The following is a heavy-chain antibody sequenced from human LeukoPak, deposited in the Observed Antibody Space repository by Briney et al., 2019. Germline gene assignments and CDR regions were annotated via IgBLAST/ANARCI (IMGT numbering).Heavy chain of an antibody. CDR2: INHRGSP. Sequence: RSDTESLLCAVCSDLYSRYYWRCMRDPPGKGLEWIREINHRGSPKLSPSLKSRVTISVDTSKKQFSLKLSSVTAADTAVYYCDYYYDSPMGAFDIWGQGTMVTVSS. D-gene: IGHD3-22*01. CDR1: SDLYSRYY. J-gene: IGHJ3*02. CDR3: DYYYDSPMGAFDI. V-gene: IGHV4-34*01.